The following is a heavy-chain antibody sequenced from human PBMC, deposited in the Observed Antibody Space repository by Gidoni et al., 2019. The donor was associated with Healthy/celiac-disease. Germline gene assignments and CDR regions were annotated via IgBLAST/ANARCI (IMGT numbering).Heavy chain of an antibody. CDR2: ISGMCGRT. V-gene: IGHV3-23*01. D-gene: IGHD2-15*01. CDR3: AKDNTYVVAAKRNSRSQASDY. Sequence: EVQLLESGGGLVQPGGSLRLSCAASGSTFSSYAMSWVRQAPGKGLEWVSAISGMCGRTYYADSVKGRFTISRDNSKNTLYLQMNSLRAEDTAVYYCAKDNTYVVAAKRNSRSQASDYWGQGTLVTVSS. J-gene: IGHJ4*02. CDR1: GSTFSSYA.